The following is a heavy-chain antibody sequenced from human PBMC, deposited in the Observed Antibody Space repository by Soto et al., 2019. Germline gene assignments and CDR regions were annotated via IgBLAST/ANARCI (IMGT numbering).Heavy chain of an antibody. V-gene: IGHV3-21*01. Sequence: EVQLVESGGGLVKPGKSLRLSCTASGFTFGTFTMNWVRQAPGKGLEWVSSIGTTSGYIYYAESVRGRFTISRDNAKNSRYLQMDSLRAEDTAVYYCARVMCGDCSSYYYYSMDVWGQGTTVTVSS. CDR2: IGTTSGYI. J-gene: IGHJ6*02. CDR1: GFTFGTFT. D-gene: IGHD2-21*02. CDR3: ARVMCGDCSSYYYYSMDV.